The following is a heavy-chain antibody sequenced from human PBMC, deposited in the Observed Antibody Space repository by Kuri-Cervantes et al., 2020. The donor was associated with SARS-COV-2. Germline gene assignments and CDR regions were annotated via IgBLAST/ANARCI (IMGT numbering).Heavy chain of an antibody. Sequence: GGSLRLSCAASGFTFSSYGMHWARQAPGKGLEWVAVISYDGSNKYYADSVKGRFTISRDNSKNTLYLQMNSLRAEDTAVYYCAKEEKVLRFLEWLGGMDVWGQGTTVTVSS. J-gene: IGHJ6*02. CDR3: AKEEKVLRFLEWLGGMDV. D-gene: IGHD3-3*01. CDR1: GFTFSSYG. CDR2: ISYDGSNK. V-gene: IGHV3-30*18.